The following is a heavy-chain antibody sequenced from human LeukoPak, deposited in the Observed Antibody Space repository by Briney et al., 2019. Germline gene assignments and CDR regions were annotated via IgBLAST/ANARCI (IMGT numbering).Heavy chain of an antibody. Sequence: ASVKVSCKASGYTFTGYYMHWVRQAPGQGLEWMGLINPNIGGTNYAQKFQGRVTMTRDTSISTAYMELSRMRSDDTDVSYCAREMGVPVEMATTSFDYWGQGTLVTVSS. CDR1: GYTFTGYY. V-gene: IGHV1-2*02. CDR3: AREMGVPVEMATTSFDY. CDR2: INPNIGGT. J-gene: IGHJ4*02. D-gene: IGHD5-24*01.